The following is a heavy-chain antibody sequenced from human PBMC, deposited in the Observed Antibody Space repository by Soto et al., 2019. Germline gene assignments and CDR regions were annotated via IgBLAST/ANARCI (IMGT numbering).Heavy chain of an antibody. CDR1: GFTFSSYA. Sequence: GGSLRLSCAASGFTFSSYAMSWVRQAPGKGLEWVSAISGSGGSTYYADSVKGRFTISRDNAKNSLYLQMNSLRAEDTAVYYCARLDSSGYYCEYWGQGTLVTVSS. J-gene: IGHJ4*02. V-gene: IGHV3-23*01. D-gene: IGHD3-22*01. CDR2: ISGSGGST. CDR3: ARLDSSGYYCEY.